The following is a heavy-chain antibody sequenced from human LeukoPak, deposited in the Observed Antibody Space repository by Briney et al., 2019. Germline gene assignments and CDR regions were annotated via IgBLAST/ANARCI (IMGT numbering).Heavy chain of an antibody. CDR2: IYYSGST. D-gene: IGHD5-24*01. V-gene: IGHV4-39*07. Sequence: PSETLSLTCTVSGGSISSSSYYWGWIRQPPGKGLEWIGSIYYSGSTYYNPSLKSRVTISVDTSKNQFSLKLSSVTAADTAVYYCARLQMRSSYFDYWGQGTLVTVSS. CDR1: GGSISSSSYY. J-gene: IGHJ4*02. CDR3: ARLQMRSSYFDY.